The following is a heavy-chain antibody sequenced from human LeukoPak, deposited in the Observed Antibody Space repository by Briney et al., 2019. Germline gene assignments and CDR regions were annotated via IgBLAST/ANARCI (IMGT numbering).Heavy chain of an antibody. CDR2: ITPILGIA. V-gene: IGHV1-69*04. D-gene: IGHD3-22*01. Sequence: GASVKVSCKASGGTFSSYAISWVRQAPGQGLEWMGRITPILGIANYAQKFQGRVTITADKSTSTAYMELSSLRSEDTAVYYCAREPANYYDSSVTNFDYWGQETLVTVSS. J-gene: IGHJ4*02. CDR3: AREPANYYDSSVTNFDY. CDR1: GGTFSSYA.